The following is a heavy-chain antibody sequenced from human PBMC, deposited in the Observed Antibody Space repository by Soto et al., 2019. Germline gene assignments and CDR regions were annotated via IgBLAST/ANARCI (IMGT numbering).Heavy chain of an antibody. CDR1: GGSISSSSYY. CDR2: IYYSGST. CDR3: ARQSGFITGTTGKDFDY. V-gene: IGHV4-39*01. J-gene: IGHJ4*02. Sequence: SETLSLTCTVSGGSISSSSYYWGWIRQPPGKGLEWIGSIYYSGSTYYNPSLKSRVTISVDTSKNQFSLKLSSVTAADTAVYYCARQSGFITGTTGKDFDYWGQGTLVTVSS. D-gene: IGHD1-7*01.